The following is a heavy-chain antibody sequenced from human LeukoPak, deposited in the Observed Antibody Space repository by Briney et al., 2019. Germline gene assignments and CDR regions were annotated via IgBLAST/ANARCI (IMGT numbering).Heavy chain of an antibody. CDR1: GGTFSSYA. CDR3: ARESDSSGYLNY. Sequence: SVKVSCKASGGTFSSYAISWVRQAPGQGLEWMGGIIPIFGTANYALKFQGRVTITTDESTSTAYMELSSLRSEDTAVYYCARESDSSGYLNYWGQGTLVTVSS. CDR2: IIPIFGTA. V-gene: IGHV1-69*05. D-gene: IGHD3-22*01. J-gene: IGHJ4*02.